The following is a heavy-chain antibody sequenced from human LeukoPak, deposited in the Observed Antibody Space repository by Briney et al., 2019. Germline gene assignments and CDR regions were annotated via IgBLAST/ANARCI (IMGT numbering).Heavy chain of an antibody. CDR1: GFTFSTYG. J-gene: IGHJ4*02. D-gene: IGHD2-2*01. CDR3: AKRYQLLAPWLDY. V-gene: IGHV3-21*04. Sequence: GRSLRLSCAASGFTFSTYGMHWVRQAPGKGLEWVSSISSSSSYIYYADSVKGRFTISRDNAKNSLYLQMNSLRAEDTAVYYCAKRYQLLAPWLDYWGQGTLVTVSS. CDR2: ISSSSSYI.